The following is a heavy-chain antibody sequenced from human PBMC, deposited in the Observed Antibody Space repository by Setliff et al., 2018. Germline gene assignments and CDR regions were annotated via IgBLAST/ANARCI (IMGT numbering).Heavy chain of an antibody. J-gene: IGHJ3*02. CDR3: ARGDGTLGDAFDI. Sequence: PSETLSLTCNVSGGSISSYSWSWIRQAPGKGLEWIGYLYYSGNTNYNPSLKSRVTISGDTSQNQFSLKLSSVTAADTAVYYCARGDGTLGDAFDIWGQGTMVTVSS. CDR1: GGSISSYS. V-gene: IGHV4-59*08. CDR2: LYYSGNT.